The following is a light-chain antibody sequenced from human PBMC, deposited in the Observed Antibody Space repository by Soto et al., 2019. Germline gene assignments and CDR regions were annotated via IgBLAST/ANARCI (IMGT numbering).Light chain of an antibody. CDR3: QQYNSWPIT. Sequence: RVMTQSPATLSVSPGERATLSCRASQTVNSNLAWYQRKPGQAPRLLIFGASTRAAGIPARFSGSGSGTQFTLTISSLQSEDFAVYYCQQYNSWPITFGQGTRLEIK. J-gene: IGKJ5*01. V-gene: IGKV3D-15*01. CDR1: QTVNSN. CDR2: GAS.